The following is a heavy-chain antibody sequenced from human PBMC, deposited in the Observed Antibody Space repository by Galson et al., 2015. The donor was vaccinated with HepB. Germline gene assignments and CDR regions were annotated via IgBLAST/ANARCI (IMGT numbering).Heavy chain of an antibody. V-gene: IGHV1-18*04. CDR3: ARYSSSLYSYAMDV. CDR1: GYSFSNYG. Sequence: SVKVSCKASGYSFSNYGFIWVRQAPRQGLEWMGWISVYNGNTDYAQKVQDRVTMTTDRSTRSAYMELRSLRSDDTAVYYCARYSSSLYSYAMDVWGQGTTVTVSS. D-gene: IGHD6-6*01. CDR2: ISVYNGNT. J-gene: IGHJ6*02.